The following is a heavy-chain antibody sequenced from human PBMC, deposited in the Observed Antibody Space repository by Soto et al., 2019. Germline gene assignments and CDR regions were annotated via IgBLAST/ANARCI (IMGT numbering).Heavy chain of an antibody. CDR2: IYYSGST. D-gene: IGHD6-13*01. V-gene: IGHV4-39*01. CDR1: GGSISSSSYY. CDR3: ARTGDPYSSSWNNWFDP. Sequence: SETLSLTCTVSGGSISSSSYYWGWIRQPPGKGLEWIGSIYYSGSTYYNPSLKSRVTISVDTSKNQFSLKLSSVTAADTAVYYCARTGDPYSSSWNNWFDPWGQGTLVTVS. J-gene: IGHJ5*02.